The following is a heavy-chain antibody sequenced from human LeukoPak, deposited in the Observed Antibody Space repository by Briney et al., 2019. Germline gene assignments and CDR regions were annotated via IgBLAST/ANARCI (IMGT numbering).Heavy chain of an antibody. CDR3: ARRTGFLHAFDI. Sequence: SSETLSLTCTVSGGSISSYYWSWIRQPPGKGLEWIGHIYYSGSTNYNPSLKSRVTISVDTSKNQFSLKLSSVTAADTAVYYCARRTGFLHAFDIWGQGTMVTVSS. J-gene: IGHJ3*02. CDR2: IYYSGST. D-gene: IGHD3/OR15-3a*01. V-gene: IGHV4-59*08. CDR1: GGSISSYY.